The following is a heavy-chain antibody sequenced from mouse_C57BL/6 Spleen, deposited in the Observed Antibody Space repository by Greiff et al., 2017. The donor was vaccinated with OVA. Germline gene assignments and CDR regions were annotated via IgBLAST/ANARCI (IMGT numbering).Heavy chain of an antibody. V-gene: IGHV5-17*01. J-gene: IGHJ3*01. CDR2: ISSGSSTI. CDR1: GFTFSDYG. Sequence: EVMLVESGGGLVKPGGSLKLSCAASGFTFSDYGMHWVRQAPEKGLEWVAYISSGSSTIYYADTVEGRFTISRDNAKNTLFLQMTSLRSEDTAMYYCATGGFAYWGQGTLVTVSA. CDR3: ATGGFAY.